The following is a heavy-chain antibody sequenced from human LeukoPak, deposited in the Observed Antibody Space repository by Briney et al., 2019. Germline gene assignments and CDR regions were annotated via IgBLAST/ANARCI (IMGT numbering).Heavy chain of an antibody. CDR1: GGSISSYY. V-gene: IGHV4-59*08. CDR3: ARHPEHYDILTGYYNYYGMDV. Sequence: SETLSLTCTVSGGSISSYYWSWIRHPPGKGLELIGYIYYSGSTNYNPSLKSRVTISVDTSKNQFSLKLSSVTAADTAVYYCARHPEHYDILTGYYNYYGMDVWGQGTTVTVSS. J-gene: IGHJ6*02. CDR2: IYYSGST. D-gene: IGHD3-9*01.